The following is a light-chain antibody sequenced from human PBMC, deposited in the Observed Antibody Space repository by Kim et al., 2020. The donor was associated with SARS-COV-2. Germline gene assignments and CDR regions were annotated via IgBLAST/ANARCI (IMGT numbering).Light chain of an antibody. CDR2: WAS. J-gene: IGKJ1*01. Sequence: ATINCKSSQSVLYSSNNKNYLAWYQQKPGQPPKLLIYWASTRESGVPDRFSGSGSGTDFTLTISSLQAEDVAVYYCQQYYSTPRTFGQGTKVDIK. CDR3: QQYYSTPRT. CDR1: QSVLYSSNNKNY. V-gene: IGKV4-1*01.